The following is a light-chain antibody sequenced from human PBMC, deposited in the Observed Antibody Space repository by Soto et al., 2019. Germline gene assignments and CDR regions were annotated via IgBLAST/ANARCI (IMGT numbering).Light chain of an antibody. CDR2: EAS. CDR1: QSINNW. J-gene: IGKJ1*01. V-gene: IGKV1-5*03. CDR3: QHYNSYSPA. Sequence: DIQMTQSPSTLSASVGDRVTITCRASQSINNWLAWYQQKPGKAPKLLLYEASGLESGVPYRFSGSGSGTEFTLTVSSLQPNDFATYYCQHYNSYSPAFGQGTKVEIK.